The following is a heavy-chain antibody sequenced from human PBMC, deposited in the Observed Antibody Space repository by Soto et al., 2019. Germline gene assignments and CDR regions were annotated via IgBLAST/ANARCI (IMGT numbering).Heavy chain of an antibody. CDR1: GFTFSNFG. Sequence: QVQLVESGGGVVQPGRSLRLSCAASGFTFSNFGMHWVRQAPGKGLEWVAVIWYDGSIKYYTDSLKGRFTISRDNSKNTFYLQMNSLRAEDTAVYYCARPSYGSPYYYGMDVWGQGTTVTVSS. V-gene: IGHV3-33*01. CDR3: ARPSYGSPYYYGMDV. J-gene: IGHJ6*02. D-gene: IGHD3-10*01. CDR2: IWYDGSIK.